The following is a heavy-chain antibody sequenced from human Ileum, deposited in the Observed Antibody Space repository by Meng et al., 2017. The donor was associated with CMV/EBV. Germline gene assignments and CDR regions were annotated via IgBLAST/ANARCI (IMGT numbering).Heavy chain of an antibody. CDR2: IDTDATVT. Sequence: EVQLVESGGGLVRPGGSLSLSCADSGFTFSYYWMHWVRQAPGEGPGWVSRIDTDATVTSYAESVRGRFTISRDNSKNTLYLQMNDLRAGDSGVYYCVRDLVGNRDSWGHGTLVTVSS. D-gene: IGHD1-14*01. J-gene: IGHJ5*01. CDR3: VRDLVGNRDS. V-gene: IGHV3-74*03. CDR1: GFTFSYYW.